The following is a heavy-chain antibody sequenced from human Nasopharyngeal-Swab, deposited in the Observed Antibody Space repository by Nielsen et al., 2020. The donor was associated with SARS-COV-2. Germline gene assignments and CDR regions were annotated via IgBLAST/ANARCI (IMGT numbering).Heavy chain of an antibody. CDR1: GFTFSSYW. V-gene: IGHV3-74*01. D-gene: IGHD6-19*01. CDR3: ARDGGAVAGRSLDY. Sequence: GGSLRLSCAASGFTFSSYWMHWVRQAPGKGLVWVSRINSDGSSTSYADSVKGRFTISRYNAKNTLYLQMNSLRAEDTAVYYCARDGGAVAGRSLDYWGQGTLVTVSS. J-gene: IGHJ4*02. CDR2: INSDGSST.